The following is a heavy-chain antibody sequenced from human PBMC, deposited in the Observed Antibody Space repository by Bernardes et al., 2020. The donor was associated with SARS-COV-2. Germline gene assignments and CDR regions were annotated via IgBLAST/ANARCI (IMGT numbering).Heavy chain of an antibody. Sequence: GGSLRLSCAASGFTFSSYGMHWVRQAPGKGLEWVAVIWYDGSNKYYADSVKGRFTISRDNSKNTLYLQMNSLRAEDTAVYYCARFMVRGVIGFGDWFDPWGQGTLVTVSS. CDR2: IWYDGSNK. V-gene: IGHV3-33*01. D-gene: IGHD3-10*01. CDR1: GFTFSSYG. J-gene: IGHJ5*02. CDR3: ARFMVRGVIGFGDWFDP.